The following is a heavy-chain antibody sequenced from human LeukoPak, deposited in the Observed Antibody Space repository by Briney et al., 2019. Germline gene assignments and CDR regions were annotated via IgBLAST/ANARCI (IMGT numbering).Heavy chain of an antibody. D-gene: IGHD3-3*01. CDR1: GFTFGKYW. CDR3: ARDQYDTWSRRGNFDS. CDR2: IKLDGSEK. Sequence: GGFLRLSCVASGFTFGKYWMSWVRQAPGKGLEWVANIKLDGSEKNYVDSVKGRFTISRDNTKNSLYLQMNSLRAEDTAVFYCARDQYDTWSRRGNFDSWGQGTLVIVSS. V-gene: IGHV3-7*03. J-gene: IGHJ4*02.